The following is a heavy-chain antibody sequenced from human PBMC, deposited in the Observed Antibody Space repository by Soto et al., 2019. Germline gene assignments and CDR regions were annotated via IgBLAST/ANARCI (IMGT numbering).Heavy chain of an antibody. CDR3: ARGRHNYFYYGLDV. J-gene: IGHJ6*02. CDR1: GGSIKSDYY. Sequence: SETLSLTCTVSGGSIKSDYYWAWVRQPPGGGLQWMGYKYYSGATDSDPSLEARVSFSVDTSKNQFFLNLTSVTVADTAVYFCARGRHNYFYYGLDVWGPGIPVTVSS. CDR2: KYYSGAT. V-gene: IGHV4-30-4*01.